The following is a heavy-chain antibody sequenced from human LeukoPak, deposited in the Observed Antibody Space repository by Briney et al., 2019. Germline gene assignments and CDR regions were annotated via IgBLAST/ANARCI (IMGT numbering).Heavy chain of an antibody. V-gene: IGHV4-30-2*01. D-gene: IGHD3-10*01. CDR1: GGSISSGGYS. CDR2: IYHSGST. J-gene: IGHJ5*02. CDR3: ARDVRGSGSYYNNNWFDP. Sequence: SETLSLTCAVSGGSISSGGYSWSWIRQPPGKGLEWIGYIYHSGSTYYNPSLKSRVTISVDRSKNQFSLKLSSVTAADTAVYYWARDVRGSGSYYNNNWFDPWGQGTLVTVSS.